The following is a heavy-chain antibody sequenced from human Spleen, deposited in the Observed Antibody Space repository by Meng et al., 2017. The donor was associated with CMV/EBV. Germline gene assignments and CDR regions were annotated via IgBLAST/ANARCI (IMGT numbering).Heavy chain of an antibody. Sequence: GGSLRLSCAASGAASGFPSSNSAMHWVRQAPGKGLEWVAFIRFDANNKYYPDSVHGRFIISRDNSKNTLYLQMNSLRAEDTAVYYCARTPSGYYDNIWADGFDLWGQGTTVTVSS. CDR2: IRFDANNK. J-gene: IGHJ3*01. D-gene: IGHD3-22*01. V-gene: IGHV3-30*02. CDR1: GFPSSNSA. CDR3: ARTPSGYYDNIWADGFDL.